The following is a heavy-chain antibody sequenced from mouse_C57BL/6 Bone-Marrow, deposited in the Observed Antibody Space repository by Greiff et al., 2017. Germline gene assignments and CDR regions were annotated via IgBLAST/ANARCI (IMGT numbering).Heavy chain of an antibody. CDR2: IYPGDGDT. Sequence: VMLVESGPELVKPGASVQISCKASGYAFSSSWMNWVKQRPGKGLEWIGRIYPGDGDTNYNGKFTGKATLTADTSSSTAYMQRSSLTSEDSAVYFCARIWSFAYWGQGTLVTVSA. CDR3: ARIWSFAY. CDR1: GYAFSSSW. V-gene: IGHV1-82*01. D-gene: IGHD1-1*02. J-gene: IGHJ3*01.